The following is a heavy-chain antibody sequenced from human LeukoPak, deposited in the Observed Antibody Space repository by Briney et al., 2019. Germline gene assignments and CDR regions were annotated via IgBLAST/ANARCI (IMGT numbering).Heavy chain of an antibody. Sequence: ASVKVSCKASGYTFPNYAMHWVRQAPGQRLEWMGWINTANGNTKYSRKFQGRVTITRDTSASTAYMELSSLRSEDTAVYYCARDRRGYSSGWYWFDPWGQGTLVTVSS. CDR2: INTANGNT. CDR1: GYTFPNYA. CDR3: ARDRRGYSSGWYWFDP. D-gene: IGHD6-19*01. V-gene: IGHV1-3*04. J-gene: IGHJ5*02.